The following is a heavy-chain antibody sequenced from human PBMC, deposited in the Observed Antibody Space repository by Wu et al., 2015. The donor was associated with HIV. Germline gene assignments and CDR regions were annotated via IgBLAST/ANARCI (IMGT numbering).Heavy chain of an antibody. CDR2: INPNSGGT. CDR3: ARGGNWWIQLWFGAFDI. CDR1: GYTFTGYY. V-gene: IGHV1-2*02. J-gene: IGHJ3*02. D-gene: IGHD5-18*01. Sequence: QVQLVQSGAEVKKPGASVKVSCKASGYTFTGYYMHWVRQAPGQGLEWMGWINPNSGGTNYAQKFQGRVTMTRDTSISTAYMELSRLRSDDTAVYYCARGGNWWIQLWFGAFDIWGQGTMVTVSS.